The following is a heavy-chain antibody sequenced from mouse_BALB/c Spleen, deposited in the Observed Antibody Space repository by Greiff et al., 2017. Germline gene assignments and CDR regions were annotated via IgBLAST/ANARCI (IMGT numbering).Heavy chain of an antibody. CDR2: ISSGSSTI. CDR3: ARSGTGFAY. CDR1: GFTFSSFG. Sequence: EVKLMESGGGLVQPGGSRKLSCAASGFTFSSFGMHWVRQAPEKGLEWVAYISSGSSTIYYADTVKGRFTISRDNPKNTLFLQMTSLRSEDTAMYYCARSGTGFAYWGQGTLVTVSA. J-gene: IGHJ3*01. V-gene: IGHV5-17*02. D-gene: IGHD4-1*01.